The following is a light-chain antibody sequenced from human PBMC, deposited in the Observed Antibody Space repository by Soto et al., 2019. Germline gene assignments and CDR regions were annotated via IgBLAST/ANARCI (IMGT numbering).Light chain of an antibody. Sequence: EILMTQSPDTLSVSPGESATLSCRASQRVYSNLAWYQQRPGQAPRLLIYGASTRATGVPARFSGRGSGTEFTLTISSLQSEDFAVYYCQHYYSAPLTFGGGTKVEIK. CDR1: QRVYSN. CDR3: QHYYSAPLT. J-gene: IGKJ4*01. V-gene: IGKV3-15*01. CDR2: GAS.